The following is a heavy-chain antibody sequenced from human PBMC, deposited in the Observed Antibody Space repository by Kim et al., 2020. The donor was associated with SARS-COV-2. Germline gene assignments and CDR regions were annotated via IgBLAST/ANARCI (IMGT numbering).Heavy chain of an antibody. J-gene: IGHJ4*02. CDR1: GGSISSSSYY. V-gene: IGHV4-39*07. Sequence: SETLSLTCTVSGGSISSSSYYWGWIRQPPGKGLEWIGSIYYSGSTYYNPSLKSRVTISVDTSKNQFSLKLSSVTAADTAVYYCARGWGGYYDSSGYWSFDYWGRGTLVTVSS. CDR2: IYYSGST. D-gene: IGHD3-22*01. CDR3: ARGWGGYYDSSGYWSFDY.